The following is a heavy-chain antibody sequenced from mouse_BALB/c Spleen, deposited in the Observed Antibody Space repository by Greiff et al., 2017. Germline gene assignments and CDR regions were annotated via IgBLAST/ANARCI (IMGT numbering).Heavy chain of an antibody. CDR1: GYTFTDYE. V-gene: IGHV1-15*01. CDR3: TRGITTVVAPYWYFDV. Sequence: VQLQQSGAELVRPGASVTLSCKASGYTFTDYEMHWVKQTPVHGLEWIGAIDPETGGTAYNQKFKGKATLTADKSSSTAYMELRSLTSEDSAVYYCTRGITTVVAPYWYFDVWGAWTTVTVSS. D-gene: IGHD1-1*01. J-gene: IGHJ1*01. CDR2: IDPETGGT.